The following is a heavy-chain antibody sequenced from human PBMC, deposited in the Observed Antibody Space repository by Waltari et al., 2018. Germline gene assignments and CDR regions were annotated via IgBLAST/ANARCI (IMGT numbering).Heavy chain of an antibody. CDR2: IIPIFGTA. CDR1: GGTFIIYA. J-gene: IGHJ4*02. Sequence: QVQLVQSGAEVQKPGSSVTVSCNASGGTFIIYAIIWFQQAPGQGLEWMGGIIPIFGTANYAQKFQGRVTITTDESTSTAYMELSSLRSEDTAVYYCARRRAGSRYFDYWGQGTLVTVSS. V-gene: IGHV1-69*05. D-gene: IGHD6-19*01. CDR3: ARRRAGSRYFDY.